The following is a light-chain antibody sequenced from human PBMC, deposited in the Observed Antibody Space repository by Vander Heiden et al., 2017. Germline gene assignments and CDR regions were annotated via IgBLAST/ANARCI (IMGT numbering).Light chain of an antibody. CDR3: QQYYSTPFT. V-gene: IGKV4-1*01. J-gene: IGKJ3*01. CDR1: QSGLYSSNNKNY. CDR2: WAS. Sequence: DIVMTQSPVSLLVALGERATIDCKSSQSGLYSSNNKNYLAWYQQKPGQPPKLLIYWASTRESGVPDRFSGSGSGTDFTLTISSLQAEDVAVYYCQQYYSTPFTFGPGTKVDIK.